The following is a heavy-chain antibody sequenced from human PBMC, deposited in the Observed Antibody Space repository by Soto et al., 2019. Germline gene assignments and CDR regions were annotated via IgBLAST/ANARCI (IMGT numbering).Heavy chain of an antibody. Sequence: GGSLRLSCAASGFTFSNYGMHWVRQAPGKGLEWVSVIYTNGKTYYGDSVKGRFTISRDNSKNTLYLQMNSLRVDDTAVYYCAAGALPEEFDAFDIWGQGTMVTVSS. CDR3: AAGALPEEFDAFDI. D-gene: IGHD3-10*01. J-gene: IGHJ3*02. V-gene: IGHV3-NL1*01. CDR2: IYTNGKT. CDR1: GFTFSNYG.